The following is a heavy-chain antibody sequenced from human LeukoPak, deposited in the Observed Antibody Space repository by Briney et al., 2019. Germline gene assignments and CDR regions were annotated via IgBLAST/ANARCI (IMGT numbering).Heavy chain of an antibody. CDR2: ISAYNGDT. J-gene: IGHJ4*02. V-gene: IGHV1-18*01. Sequence: ASVKVSCKASGYTFRNYGIIWVRQAPGQGLEWMGWISAYNGDTHYAQNLQGRVTMTTDTSTSTAYMELRSLRSDDTAVYYCARDPTNTSGYYAYFDYWGQGTLVTVSS. D-gene: IGHD3-22*01. CDR1: GYTFRNYG. CDR3: ARDPTNTSGYYAYFDY.